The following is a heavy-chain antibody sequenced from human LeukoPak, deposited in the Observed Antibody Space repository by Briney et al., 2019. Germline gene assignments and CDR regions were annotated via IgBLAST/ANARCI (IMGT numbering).Heavy chain of an antibody. CDR3: AKDRIDSGSYYYIDC. CDR2: IISTRKNI. D-gene: IGHD3-10*01. CDR1: GFSFSYYS. Sequence: GGSLRLSCTASGFSFSYYSMHWVRQAPGKGLEWVASIISTRKNIYYADSVKGRFIISRDNSKNTLYLQMNSLRAEDTAIYYCAKDRIDSGSYYYIDCWGQGTLVTVSS. V-gene: IGHV3-21*04. J-gene: IGHJ4*02.